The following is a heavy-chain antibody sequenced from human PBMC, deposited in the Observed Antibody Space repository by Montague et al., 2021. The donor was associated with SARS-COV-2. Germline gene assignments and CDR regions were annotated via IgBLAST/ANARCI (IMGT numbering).Heavy chain of an antibody. V-gene: IGHV4-30-4*01. Sequence: TLSLTCTVSGGSISSGDYYWSWIRQPPGKGLEWIGYIYYSGSTYYNPSLKSRVTISVDTSKNQFSLKLSSVTAADTAVYYCARVYVDTAMVYNWFDPWGQGTLVTVSS. CDR2: IYYSGST. J-gene: IGHJ5*02. CDR1: GGSISSGDYY. D-gene: IGHD5-18*01. CDR3: ARVYVDTAMVYNWFDP.